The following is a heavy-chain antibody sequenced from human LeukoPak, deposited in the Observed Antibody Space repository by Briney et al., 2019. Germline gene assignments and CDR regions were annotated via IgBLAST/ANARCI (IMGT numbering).Heavy chain of an antibody. V-gene: IGHV3-23*01. J-gene: IGHJ4*02. D-gene: IGHD6-6*01. CDR2: ISDSGGNT. CDR1: GFTFSSYA. CDR3: AKGSHGYSSSSADY. Sequence: GGSLRLSCAASGFTFSSYAMSWVRQAPGKGLEWVSVISDSGGNTYYADSVKGRFTISRDNSKNTLYLQMNSLRVDDTAVYSCAKGSHGYSSSSADYWGQGTLVTVSS.